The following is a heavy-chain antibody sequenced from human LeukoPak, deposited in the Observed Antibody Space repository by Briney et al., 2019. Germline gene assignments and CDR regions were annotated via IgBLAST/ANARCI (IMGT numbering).Heavy chain of an antibody. CDR2: ISGSGGST. CDR3: AKGGAAAGAPDY. J-gene: IGHJ4*02. V-gene: IGHV3-23*01. Sequence: GGSPRLSCAASGFTFSSYAMSWVRQAPGKGLEWVSAISGSGGSTYYADSVKGRFTISRDNSKNTLYLQMNSLRAEDTAVYYCAKGGAAAGAPDYWGQGTLVTVSS. D-gene: IGHD6-13*01. CDR1: GFTFSSYA.